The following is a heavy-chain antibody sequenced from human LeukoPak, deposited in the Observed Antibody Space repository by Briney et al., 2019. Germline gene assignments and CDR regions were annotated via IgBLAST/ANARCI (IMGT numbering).Heavy chain of an antibody. D-gene: IGHD6-6*01. CDR2: VYYSGRT. V-gene: IGHV4-59*08. CDR1: DGSISSYY. Sequence: SETLSLTCTVSDGSISSYYWTWIRQPPGKGLEWIGHVYYSGRTNYNPTLESRVTISVDTSKNQFSLNLTSVTAADTAVYYCARQYSSSSYFDYWGQGTLVTVSS. CDR3: ARQYSSSSYFDY. J-gene: IGHJ4*02.